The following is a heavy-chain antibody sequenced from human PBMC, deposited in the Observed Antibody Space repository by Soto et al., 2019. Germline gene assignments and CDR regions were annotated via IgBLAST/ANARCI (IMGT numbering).Heavy chain of an antibody. V-gene: IGHV3-21*01. Sequence: PGGSLRLSCAASGFTFSSYSMNWVRQAPGRGLEWVSSISSSSSYIYYADSVKGRFTISRDNAKNSLYLQMNSLRAEDTAVYYCARDLSGRSLIPAAILGSGDYWGQGTLVTVSS. CDR2: ISSSSSYI. D-gene: IGHD2-2*01. J-gene: IGHJ4*02. CDR3: ARDLSGRSLIPAAILGSGDY. CDR1: GFTFSSYS.